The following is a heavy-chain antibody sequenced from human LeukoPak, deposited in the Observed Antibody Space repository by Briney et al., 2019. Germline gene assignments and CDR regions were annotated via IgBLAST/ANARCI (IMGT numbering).Heavy chain of an antibody. CDR1: GGSISSGGYY. J-gene: IGHJ5*02. CDR3: ARDSSRTAVATRSELDP. CDR2: IYYSGST. Sequence: SETLSLTCTVSGGSISSGGYYWSWIRQHPGKGLEWIGYIYYSGSTYYNPSLKSRVTISVDTSKNQFSLKLSSVTAADTAVYYCARDSSRTAVATRSELDPWGQGTLVTVSS. V-gene: IGHV4-31*03. D-gene: IGHD6-19*01.